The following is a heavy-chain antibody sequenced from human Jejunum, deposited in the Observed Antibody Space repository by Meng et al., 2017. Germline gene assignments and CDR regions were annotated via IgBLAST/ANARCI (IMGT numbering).Heavy chain of an antibody. D-gene: IGHD3-9*01. V-gene: IGHV4-30-4*01. CDR3: ARKDYDIVAGYNWFDP. J-gene: IGHJ5*02. CDR2: IYYSGST. CDR1: GGSISSGDYY. Sequence: QVQLQESGPGLVKPSQTLSLTCTVSGGSISSGDYYWSWIRQPPGKGLEWIGYIYYSGSTYYNPSLKSRVTMSVDTSKNQFSLKLSSVTAADTAIYYCARKDYDIVAGYNWFDPWGQGTLVTVSS.